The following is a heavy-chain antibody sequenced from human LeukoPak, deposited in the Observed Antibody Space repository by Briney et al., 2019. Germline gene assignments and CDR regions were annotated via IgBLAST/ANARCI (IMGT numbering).Heavy chain of an antibody. CDR1: GFTFYDYG. CDR2: INRNGGST. Sequence: PGEALRLSCAASGFTFYDYGMSWVRQAPGKGLEWVSGINRNGGSTGYADSVKGRFTISRDNAKNSLYLQMNSLRAEDTALYYCARGAMDYDSSGYIDYWGEGTLVTVSS. V-gene: IGHV3-20*04. D-gene: IGHD3-22*01. J-gene: IGHJ4*02. CDR3: ARGAMDYDSSGYIDY.